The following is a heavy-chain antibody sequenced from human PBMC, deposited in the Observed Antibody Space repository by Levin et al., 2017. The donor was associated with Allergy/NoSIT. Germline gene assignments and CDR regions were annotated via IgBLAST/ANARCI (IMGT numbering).Heavy chain of an antibody. CDR3: ARAVAYSSNFDY. CDR1: GGSIRSYY. CDR2: IYYSGST. J-gene: IGHJ4*02. D-gene: IGHD6-13*01. Sequence: HSQTLSLTCTVSGGSIRSYYWSWIRQPPGKGLEWIGYIYYSGSTNYNPSLKSRVTISVDTSKNQFSLKLSSVTAADTAVYYCARAVAYSSNFDYWGQGTLVTVSS. V-gene: IGHV4-59*01.